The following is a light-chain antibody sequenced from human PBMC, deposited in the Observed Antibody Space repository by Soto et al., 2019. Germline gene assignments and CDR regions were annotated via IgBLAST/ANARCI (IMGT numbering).Light chain of an antibody. CDR1: QSISSY. Sequence: DIQMTQSPSSLSASVGDRVTITCRASQSISSYLNWYQQKPGKAPKLLIYAPSSLQSGVPSRFSGSGSGTDFTLTISSLQPEDFAPYYCQQSYSTPPTFGQGTKVEIK. V-gene: IGKV1-39*01. CDR3: QQSYSTPPT. CDR2: APS. J-gene: IGKJ1*01.